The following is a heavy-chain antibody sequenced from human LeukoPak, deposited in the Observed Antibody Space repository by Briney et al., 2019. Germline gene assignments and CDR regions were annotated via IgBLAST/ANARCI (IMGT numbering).Heavy chain of an antibody. CDR1: GYTFTSYD. Sequence: ASVKVSCKASGYTFTSYDINWVRQATGQGLEWMGWINPNSGNTGYAQKFQGRVTMTRNTSISTAYMELSSLRSEDTAVYYCARVGYSSGWYEAFDIWGQGTMVTVSS. CDR2: INPNSGNT. CDR3: ARVGYSSGWYEAFDI. V-gene: IGHV1-8*01. J-gene: IGHJ3*02. D-gene: IGHD6-19*01.